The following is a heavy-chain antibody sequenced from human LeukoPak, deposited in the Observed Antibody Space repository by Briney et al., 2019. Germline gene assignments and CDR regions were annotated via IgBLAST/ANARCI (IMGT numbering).Heavy chain of an antibody. CDR2: MNPNSGNT. D-gene: IGHD5-12*01. CDR3: ARGRSGYVGGYYYYYMDV. CDR1: GYTFTGYH. J-gene: IGHJ6*03. Sequence: ASVKVSCKASGYTFTGYHMHWVRQATGQGLEWMGWMNPNSGNTGYAQKFQGRVTMTRNTSISTAYMELSSLRSEDTAVYYCARGRSGYVGGYYYYYMDVWGKGTTVTISS. V-gene: IGHV1-8*02.